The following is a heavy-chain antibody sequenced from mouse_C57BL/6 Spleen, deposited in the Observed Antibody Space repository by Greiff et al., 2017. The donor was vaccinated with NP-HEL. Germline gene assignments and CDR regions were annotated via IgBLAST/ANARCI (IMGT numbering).Heavy chain of an antibody. D-gene: IGHD4-1*01. CDR3: ATGTKNY. J-gene: IGHJ2*01. Sequence: VQLQQSGGGLVKPGGSLKLSCAASGFTFSSYAMSWVRQTPEKRLEWVATISDGGSYTYYPDNVKGRFTISRDNAKNNLYLQMSHLKSEDTAMYYCATGTKNYWGQGTTLTVSS. CDR2: ISDGGSYT. CDR1: GFTFSSYA. V-gene: IGHV5-4*01.